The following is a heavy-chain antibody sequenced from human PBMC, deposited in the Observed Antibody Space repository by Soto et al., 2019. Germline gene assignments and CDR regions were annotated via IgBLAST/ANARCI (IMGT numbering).Heavy chain of an antibody. CDR1: CGSFSGYY. CDR3: ARGGIAARPYYYYYYGMDV. Sequence: SETLSLTCAVYCGSFSGYYWSWIRQPPGKGLEWIGEINHSGSTNYNPSLKSRGTISVDTSKNQSSLKLSSVTAADTAVYYCARGGIAARPYYYYYYGMDVWGQGTTVTVSS. CDR2: INHSGST. D-gene: IGHD6-6*01. J-gene: IGHJ6*02. V-gene: IGHV4-34*01.